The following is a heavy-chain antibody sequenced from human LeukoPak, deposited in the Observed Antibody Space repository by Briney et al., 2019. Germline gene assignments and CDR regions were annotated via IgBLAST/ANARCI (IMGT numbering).Heavy chain of an antibody. CDR2: ISAYNGNT. CDR1: GYTFTIYG. Sequence: ASVKVSCKASGYTFTIYGISWVRQAPGQGREWMGWISAYNGNTNYTQKLQGRVTMTTDTSTSTAYMELRSLRSDDTAVYYCARGTPFALRYFDWLLPSGMDVWGKGTTVTVSS. CDR3: ARGTPFALRYFDWLLPSGMDV. J-gene: IGHJ6*04. D-gene: IGHD3-9*01. V-gene: IGHV1-18*04.